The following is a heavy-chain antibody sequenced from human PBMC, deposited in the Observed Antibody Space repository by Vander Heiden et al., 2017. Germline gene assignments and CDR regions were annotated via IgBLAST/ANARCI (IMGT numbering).Heavy chain of an antibody. Sequence: QVQLQQWGAGLLKPSETLSLTCAVYGGSFSGYYWSWIRQPPGKGLEWIGEINHSGSTNYNPARKSRVTISVDTSKNQLSRKLSSLTAAETAVYYCARARGRGAQRWFDPWGQGTLVTVSS. CDR3: ARARGRGAQRWFDP. CDR1: GGSFSGYY. J-gene: IGHJ5*02. V-gene: IGHV4-34*01. D-gene: IGHD3-10*01. CDR2: INHSGST.